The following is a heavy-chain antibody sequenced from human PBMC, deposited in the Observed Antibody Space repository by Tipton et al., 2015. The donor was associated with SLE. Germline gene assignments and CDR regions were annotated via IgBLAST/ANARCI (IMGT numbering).Heavy chain of an antibody. J-gene: IGHJ4*02. CDR1: GDSISNNNYF. Sequence: TLSLTCNVSGDSISNNNYFWGWIRQPPGKGLELIGNINYSGTTYYNPSLKTRVTISVDTSNIQFSLRLTSVTAADTAVYYCAGRGDLVVVTAYLHYWGQGTLVTVSS. D-gene: IGHD2-21*02. CDR2: INYSGTT. V-gene: IGHV4-39*07. CDR3: AGRGDLVVVTAYLHY.